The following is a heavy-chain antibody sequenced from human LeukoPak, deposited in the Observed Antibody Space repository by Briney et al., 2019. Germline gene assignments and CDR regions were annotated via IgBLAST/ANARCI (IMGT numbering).Heavy chain of an antibody. V-gene: IGHV1-69*13. Sequence: ASVNVSFKASGGTFTIYAISWVRQAPGQGLEWMGGIIPIFGTANYAQKFQGRVTITADESTSTAYMELRSLRSEDTAVYYCARDRNSGWPFDYWGQGTLVTVSS. CDR1: GGTFTIYA. CDR3: ARDRNSGWPFDY. J-gene: IGHJ4*02. CDR2: IIPIFGTA. D-gene: IGHD6-19*01.